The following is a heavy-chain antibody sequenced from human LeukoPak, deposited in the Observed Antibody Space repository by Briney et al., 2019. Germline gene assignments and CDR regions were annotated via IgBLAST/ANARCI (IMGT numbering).Heavy chain of an antibody. D-gene: IGHD3-10*01. CDR1: GFTFSSYG. V-gene: IGHV3-7*01. CDR3: ARAKEDYYGSGTYSTYD. J-gene: IGHJ4*02. Sequence: GESLRLSCAASGFTFSSYGMHWVRQAPGKGLEWVANIKEDGSEKYYVDSVKGRFTISRDNAKNSLYLQMNSLRAEDTAVYYCARAKEDYYGSGTYSTYDWGQGTLVTVSS. CDR2: IKEDGSEK.